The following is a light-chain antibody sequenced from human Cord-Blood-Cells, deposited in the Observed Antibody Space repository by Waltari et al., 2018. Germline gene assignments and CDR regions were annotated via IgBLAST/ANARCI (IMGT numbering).Light chain of an antibody. CDR2: DAS. Sequence: DIQMTQSPSCLSASVGERVNITCQASQDISNYLNWYQQKQGKDPKLLIYDASNLETGVPSRVSGSGSGTDFTFTISSLQPEDMATYYCQQYDNLPLTFGGGTKVEIK. CDR3: QQYDNLPLT. CDR1: QDISNY. V-gene: IGKV1-33*01. J-gene: IGKJ4*01.